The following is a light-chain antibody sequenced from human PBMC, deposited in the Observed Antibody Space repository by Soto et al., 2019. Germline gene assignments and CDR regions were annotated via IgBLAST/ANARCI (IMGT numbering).Light chain of an antibody. J-gene: IGLJ1*01. CDR1: SSNIGSND. CDR3: QSYDSSLSGSV. V-gene: IGLV1-51*01. CDR2: DNN. Sequence: QSVLPQPPSVSAAPGQKVTIPCSGGSSNIGSNDVCWYQQVPGTAPKVLIYDNNKRPSGIPDRFSGSKSGTSATLGITGLQAEDEADYYCQSYDSSLSGSVFGTGIKVTVL.